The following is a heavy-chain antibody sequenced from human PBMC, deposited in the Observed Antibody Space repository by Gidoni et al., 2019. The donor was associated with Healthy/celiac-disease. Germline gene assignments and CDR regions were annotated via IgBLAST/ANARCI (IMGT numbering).Heavy chain of an antibody. J-gene: IGHJ4*02. V-gene: IGHV3-23*01. CDR3: AKDVAVTTSPYYFDY. CDR2: ISGSGGST. CDR1: GFTFSSYA. Sequence: EAQLLESGGGLVQPGGSLSLYCAASGFTFSSYAMGWVRQAPGKGLGWVSAISGSGGSTYYADSVKGRFTISRDNSKNTLYLQMNSLRAEDTAVYYCAKDVAVTTSPYYFDYWGQGTLVTVSS. D-gene: IGHD4-17*01.